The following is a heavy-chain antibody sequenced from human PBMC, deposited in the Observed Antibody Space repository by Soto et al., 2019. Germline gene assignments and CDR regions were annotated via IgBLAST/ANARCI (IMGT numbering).Heavy chain of an antibody. J-gene: IGHJ4*02. CDR3: ARVPLLHTYGSFDY. D-gene: IGHD5-18*01. CDR2: IYYSGST. Sequence: KTSETLSLTCTVSGGSISSYYWSWIRQPPGKGLEWIGYIYYSGSTNYNPSLKSRATISVDTSKNQFSLKLSSVNAADTAVYYCARVPLLHTYGSFDYWGQGTLVTVSS. V-gene: IGHV4-59*01. CDR1: GGSISSYY.